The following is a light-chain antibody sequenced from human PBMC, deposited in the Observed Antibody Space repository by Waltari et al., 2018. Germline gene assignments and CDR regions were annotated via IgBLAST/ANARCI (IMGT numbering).Light chain of an antibody. CDR1: QSVSSSY. V-gene: IGKV3-20*01. CDR3: QQYGSSPYT. CDR2: GAS. Sequence: EIVLTQSPGTLSLSPGERATLSCRASQSVSSSYLAWYQQKPGQAPRLHIYGASSRATGIPDRFSGSGSGTDFTVTISRLEPEDFAVYYCQQYGSSPYTFGQGTKLEIK. J-gene: IGKJ2*01.